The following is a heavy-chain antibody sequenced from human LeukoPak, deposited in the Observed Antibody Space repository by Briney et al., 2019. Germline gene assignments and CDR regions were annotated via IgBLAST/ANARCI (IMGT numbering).Heavy chain of an antibody. CDR3: ARAVKWGLDY. D-gene: IGHD1-26*01. CDR1: AFTFSTYS. Sequence: GGSLRLSCAASAFTFSTYSMTWVRQAPGKGLEWVSYISSSSGNIYYADSVKGRFTISRDNAKSSLYLQMNSLRTEDTAVYFCARAVKWGLDYWGQGTLVTVSS. V-gene: IGHV3-48*01. J-gene: IGHJ4*02. CDR2: ISSSSGNI.